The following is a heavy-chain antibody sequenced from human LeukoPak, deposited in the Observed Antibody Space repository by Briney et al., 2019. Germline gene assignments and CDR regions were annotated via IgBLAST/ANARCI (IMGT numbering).Heavy chain of an antibody. J-gene: IGHJ4*02. CDR3: ARGSSASRFVPYYFDY. CDR1: GYTFSLAG. CDR2: ISGNNGNT. V-gene: IGHV1-18*01. D-gene: IGHD3-22*01. Sequence: GASVKVSCKASGYTFSLAGFNWVRQARGQGLEWMGWISGNNGNTEYAQKFQGRVSLTIDASTTTAYMELRSLTSDDTAVYYCARGSSASRFVPYYFDYWGQGTLVTVSS.